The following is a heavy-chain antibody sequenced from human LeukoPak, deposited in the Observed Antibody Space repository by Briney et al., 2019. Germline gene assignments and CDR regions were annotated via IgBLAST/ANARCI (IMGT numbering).Heavy chain of an antibody. CDR2: IWYDGSNK. J-gene: IGHJ4*02. CDR1: GFTFSSYG. CDR3: ARDLMATTSLFDY. Sequence: GGSLRLSCAASGFTFSSYGMHWVRQAPGKGLEWVAVIWYDGSNKYYADSVKGRFTISRDNSKNTLYLQMNSLRAEDTAVYYCARDLMATTSLFDYWGQGTLVTVSS. V-gene: IGHV3-33*01. D-gene: IGHD5-24*01.